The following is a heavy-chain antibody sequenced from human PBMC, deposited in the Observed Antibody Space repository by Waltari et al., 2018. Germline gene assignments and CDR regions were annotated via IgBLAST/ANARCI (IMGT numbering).Heavy chain of an antibody. CDR2: IYYSGST. CDR1: GGSISSYY. J-gene: IGHJ5*02. CDR3: ARAPGDGSSGWYSGGEPWFDP. Sequence: QVQLQESGPGLVKPSETLSLTCTVSGGSISSYYWSWIRQPPGKGPGWIGYIYYSGSTNYNPSLKSRVTISVDTSKNQFSLKLSSVTAADTAVYYCARAPGDGSSGWYSGGEPWFDPWGQGTLVTVSS. V-gene: IGHV4-59*01. D-gene: IGHD6-19*01.